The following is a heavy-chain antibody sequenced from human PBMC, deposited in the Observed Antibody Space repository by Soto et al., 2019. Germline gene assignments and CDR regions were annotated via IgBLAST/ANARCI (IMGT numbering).Heavy chain of an antibody. CDR3: ARDGFCSSTSCYTRVDYSYYYGMDV. Sequence: XSVKVSCETSVYTFTSNGISWVRRAPGQGLEWMGWISTYDGNTNYAQKFQGRVTMTTDTSTSTASMELRSLRSDDTAVYYCARDGFCSSTSCYTRVDYSYYYGMDVWGQGTMVTVSS. J-gene: IGHJ6*02. V-gene: IGHV1-18*04. CDR2: ISTYDGNT. CDR1: VYTFTSNG. D-gene: IGHD2-2*02.